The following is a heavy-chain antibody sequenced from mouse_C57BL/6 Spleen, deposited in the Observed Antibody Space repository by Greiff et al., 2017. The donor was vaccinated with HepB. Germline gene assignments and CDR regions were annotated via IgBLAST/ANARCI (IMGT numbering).Heavy chain of an antibody. V-gene: IGHV2-6*01. Sequence: VQLQESGPGLVAPSQSLSITCTVSGFSLTSYGVDWVRQSPGKGLEWLGVIWGVGSTNYNSALKSRLSISKDNSKSQVFLKMNSLQTDDTAMYYCASFPPYYGSRGWYFDVWGTGTTVTVSS. CDR1: GFSLTSYG. D-gene: IGHD1-1*01. CDR3: ASFPPYYGSRGWYFDV. CDR2: IWGVGST. J-gene: IGHJ1*03.